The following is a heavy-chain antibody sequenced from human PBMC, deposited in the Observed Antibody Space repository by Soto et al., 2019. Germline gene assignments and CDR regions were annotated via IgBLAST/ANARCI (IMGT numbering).Heavy chain of an antibody. CDR2: IWYDGSNK. D-gene: IGHD2-15*01. V-gene: IGHV3-33*01. J-gene: IGHJ5*02. CDR1: GFTFSSYG. Sequence: GGSLRLSCAASGFTFSSYGMHWVRQAPGKGLEWVAVIWYDGSNKYYADSVKGRFTISRDNSKNTLYLQMNSLRAEDTAVYYCARESVVVAATMYNWFDPWGQGTLVTVSS. CDR3: ARESVVVAATMYNWFDP.